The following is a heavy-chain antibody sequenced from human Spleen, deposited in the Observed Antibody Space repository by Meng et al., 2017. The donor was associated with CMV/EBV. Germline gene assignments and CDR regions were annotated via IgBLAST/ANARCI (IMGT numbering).Heavy chain of an antibody. CDR3: ARARFLEWLGNWFDP. D-gene: IGHD3-3*01. J-gene: IGHJ5*02. V-gene: IGHV4-39*07. CDR2: IYNSGTT. Sequence: SGASISSTTYYGGWLRQPPGKGLEWIGTIYNSGTTYYNPSLKSRVMISIDTSKNQFSLKLTSVTAADTAIYYCARARFLEWLGNWFDPWGQGTLVTVSS. CDR1: GASISSTTYY.